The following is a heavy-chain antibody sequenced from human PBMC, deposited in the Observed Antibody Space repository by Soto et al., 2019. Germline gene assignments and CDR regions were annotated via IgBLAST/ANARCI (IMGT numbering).Heavy chain of an antibody. CDR3: TKTNTSRAPRSGWNDWFDP. J-gene: IGHJ5*02. CDR2: ITGSGRGT. CDR1: GFTFSRYA. V-gene: IGHV3-23*01. Sequence: GGSLRLSCAASGFTFSRYAMTWVRQAPGRGLEWVSTITGSGRGTYYADSVKGRFTISRDNSKNTLYLQMNTLRADDTAVYSCTKTNTSRAPRSGWNDWFDPWSQGTMVTVYS. D-gene: IGHD6-19*01.